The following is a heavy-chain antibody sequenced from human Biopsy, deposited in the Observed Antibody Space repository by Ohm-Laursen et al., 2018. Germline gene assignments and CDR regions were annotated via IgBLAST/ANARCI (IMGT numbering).Heavy chain of an antibody. V-gene: IGHV4-39*01. CDR2: VFHSGIT. CDR1: GGSIRSDY. Sequence: SDTLSLTCTVSGGSIRSDYWAWIRQPPGKGLECIGTVFHSGITFYNPSLKSRVTISIDTSKNQFSRNLSSVTAADTAVYYCARHPTGFWFDPWGQGTLVTVSS. J-gene: IGHJ5*02. CDR3: ARHPTGFWFDP.